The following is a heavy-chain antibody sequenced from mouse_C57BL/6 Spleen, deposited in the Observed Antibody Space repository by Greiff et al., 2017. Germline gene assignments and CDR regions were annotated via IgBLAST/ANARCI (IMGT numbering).Heavy chain of an antibody. D-gene: IGHD1-1*02. Sequence: VQLQQPGAELVMPGASVKLSCKASGYTFTSSWMHWVKQRPGQGLEWIGEIDPSDSYTNYNQKFKGKSTLTVDKSSSTAYMQLSSLTSEDSAVYYCARLDYGWGQGTTLTVSS. CDR3: ARLDYG. J-gene: IGHJ2*01. V-gene: IGHV1-69*01. CDR2: IDPSDSYT. CDR1: GYTFTSSW.